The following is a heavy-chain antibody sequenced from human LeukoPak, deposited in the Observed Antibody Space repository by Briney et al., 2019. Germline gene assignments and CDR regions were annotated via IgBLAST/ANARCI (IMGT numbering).Heavy chain of an antibody. V-gene: IGHV3-11*01. CDR1: GFTFSDYY. CDR2: ISSSGSTI. Sequence: KPGGSLRLSCAASGFTFSDYYMSWIRQAPGKGLEWVSYISSSGSTIYYADSVKGRFTISRDNAKNSLYLQMNSLRAEDTAAYYCAREISGERTYYFDYWGQGTLVTVSS. D-gene: IGHD1-26*01. CDR3: AREISGERTYYFDY. J-gene: IGHJ4*02.